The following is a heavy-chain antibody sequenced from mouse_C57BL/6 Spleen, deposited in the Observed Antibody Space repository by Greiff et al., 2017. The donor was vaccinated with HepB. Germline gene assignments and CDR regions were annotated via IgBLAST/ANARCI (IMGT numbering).Heavy chain of an antibody. V-gene: IGHV5-12*01. CDR2: ISNGGGST. CDR3: ARHNYDGYFDY. Sequence: EVKLEESGGGLVQPGGSLKLSCAASGFTFSDYYMYWVRQTPEKRLEWVAYISNGGGSTYYPDTVKGRFTIARDNAKNTLYLQMSRLKSEDTAMYYCARHNYDGYFDYWGQGTTLTVSS. CDR1: GFTFSDYY. D-gene: IGHD2-3*01. J-gene: IGHJ2*01.